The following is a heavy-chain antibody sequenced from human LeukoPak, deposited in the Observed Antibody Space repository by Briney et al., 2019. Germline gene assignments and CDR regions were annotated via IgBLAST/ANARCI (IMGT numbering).Heavy chain of an antibody. D-gene: IGHD4-17*01. CDR1: GYTFTSYY. CDR3: ARTLAGANDYGVVRGTEYFQH. CDR2: INPSGGST. Sequence: GASVKVSCKASGYTFTSYYMHWVRQAPGQGLEWMGIINPSGGSTSYAQKFQGRVTMTRDTSTSTVYMELSSLRSEDTAVYYCARTLAGANDYGVVRGTEYFQHWGQGTLVTVSS. J-gene: IGHJ1*01. V-gene: IGHV1-46*01.